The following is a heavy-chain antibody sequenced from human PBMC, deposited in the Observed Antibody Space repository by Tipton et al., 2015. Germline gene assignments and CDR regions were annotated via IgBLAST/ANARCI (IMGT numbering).Heavy chain of an antibody. CDR3: ARGPIRGPFDY. CDR2: ILYDGSNK. Sequence: SLRLSCAASGFTFNSYGMHWVRQAPGKGLKWVALILYDGSNKYYADSVKGRFTISRDNSKNALYLQMNSLGAEDTAVYYCARGPIRGPFDYWGQGTLVTVSS. J-gene: IGHJ4*02. D-gene: IGHD3-10*01. CDR1: GFTFNSYG. V-gene: IGHV3-33*01.